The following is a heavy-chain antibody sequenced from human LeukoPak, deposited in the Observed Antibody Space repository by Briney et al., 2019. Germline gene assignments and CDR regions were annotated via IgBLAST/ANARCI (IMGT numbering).Heavy chain of an antibody. CDR3: ARDKTVSALRRDYMDV. CDR2: INLDGSTT. D-gene: IGHD4-17*01. Sequence: PRRSLRLSCVASGFTFSNYWMHWVRQVPGKGLVWVSRINLDGSTTTYADSVKARFTISRDNAKNTLYLQMNSLRAEDTALYYCARDKTVSALRRDYMDVWGKGTTVTVSS. CDR1: GFTFSNYW. V-gene: IGHV3-74*01. J-gene: IGHJ6*03.